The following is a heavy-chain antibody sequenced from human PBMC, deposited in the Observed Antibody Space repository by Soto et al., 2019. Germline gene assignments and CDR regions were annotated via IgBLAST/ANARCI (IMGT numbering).Heavy chain of an antibody. V-gene: IGHV1-18*04. D-gene: IGHD3-9*01. CDR2: ISAYNGNT. CDR1: GYTFTSYG. CDR3: ARSPGLDILTGYYY. J-gene: IGHJ4*02. Sequence: GASEKVSCKASGYTFTSYGISWVRQAPGQGLEWMGWISAYNGNTNYAQRLQGRVTMTTDTSTSTAYMELRSLRSDDTAVYYCARSPGLDILTGYYYWGQGTLVTVSS.